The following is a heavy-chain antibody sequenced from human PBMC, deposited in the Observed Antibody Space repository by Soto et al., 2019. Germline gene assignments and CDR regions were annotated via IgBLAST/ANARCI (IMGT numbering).Heavy chain of an antibody. Sequence: AASVKVSCKASGYTFTSYYMHWVRQAPGQGLEWMGIINPSGGSTSYAQKFQGRVTTTRDTSTSTVYMELSSLRSEDTAVYYCARDPLGYSYGYGGERDGMDVWGQGTTVTVSS. CDR3: ARDPLGYSYGYGGERDGMDV. V-gene: IGHV1-46*01. D-gene: IGHD5-18*01. CDR1: GYTFTSYY. J-gene: IGHJ6*02. CDR2: INPSGGST.